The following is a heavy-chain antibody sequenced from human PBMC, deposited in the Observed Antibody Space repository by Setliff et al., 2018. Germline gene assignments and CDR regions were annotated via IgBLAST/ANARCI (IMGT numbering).Heavy chain of an antibody. Sequence: SETLSLTCIVSGGSISGYYWAWVRQPPGKELEWIGRIYITGSTDYNPSLKSRVTIPEDTSKNQFSLELSSVTAADTAVYFCARGFSYGVTTYGLDIWGRGTMVTVSS. V-gene: IGHV4-59*13. D-gene: IGHD3-10*01. CDR3: ARGFSYGVTTYGLDI. J-gene: IGHJ3*02. CDR2: IYITGST. CDR1: GGSISGYY.